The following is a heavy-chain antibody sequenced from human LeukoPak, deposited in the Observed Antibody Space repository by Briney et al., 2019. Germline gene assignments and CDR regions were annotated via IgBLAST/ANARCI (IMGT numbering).Heavy chain of an antibody. V-gene: IGHV1-8*01. J-gene: IGHJ4*02. CDR1: GYTFTSYD. Sequence: GASVKLSCKASGYTFTSYDINWVRQATGQGIEWMGWMNPNSGNTGYAQKFQGRVTMTRNTSISTAYMELSSLRSEDTAVYYCARVPTVTDFDYWGQGTLVTVSS. CDR3: ARVPTVTDFDY. CDR2: MNPNSGNT. D-gene: IGHD4-17*01.